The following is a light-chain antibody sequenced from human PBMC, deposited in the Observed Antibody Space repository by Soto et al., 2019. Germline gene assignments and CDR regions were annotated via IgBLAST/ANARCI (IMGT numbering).Light chain of an antibody. CDR3: YSYAGRSTSV. CDR2: EDD. V-gene: IGLV2-23*01. Sequence: QSALTQPASVSGSPGQSITISCTGTSSDDGSYNLVSWYQQYPGKAPKLMIYEDDERPSGVSNRFSGSKSGNTASLTISGLQAEDEADYSCYSYAGRSTSVFGGGTKLTAL. CDR1: SSDDGSYNL. J-gene: IGLJ2*01.